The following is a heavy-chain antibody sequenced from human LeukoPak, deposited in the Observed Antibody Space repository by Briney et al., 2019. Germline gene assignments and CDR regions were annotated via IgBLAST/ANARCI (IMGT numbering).Heavy chain of an antibody. Sequence: SETLSLTCTVSGGSFSPYYWIWIRQPPGKGLEWIGYIYYSGSTNYNPSLQSRVTISVDTSKNQFSLKLSSVTAADTAVYYCAREDIVVVPAALDYWGQGTLVTVSS. CDR2: IYYSGST. D-gene: IGHD2-2*01. J-gene: IGHJ4*02. CDR3: AREDIVVVPAALDY. CDR1: GGSFSPYY. V-gene: IGHV4-59*12.